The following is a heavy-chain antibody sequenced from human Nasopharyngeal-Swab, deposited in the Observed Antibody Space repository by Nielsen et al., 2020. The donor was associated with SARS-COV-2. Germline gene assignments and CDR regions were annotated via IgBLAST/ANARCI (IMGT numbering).Heavy chain of an antibody. D-gene: IGHD3-3*01. CDR2: VYSGGST. Sequence: GGSLRLSCLASGFTFSDYYMAWIRQAPGMGLEWVSVVYSGGSTFYADSVKGRFTISRDNSKNTLYLQMNNLRPKDTAMYYCASPVFGVVSDAFDIWGQGTMVTVSS. J-gene: IGHJ3*02. V-gene: IGHV3-53*01. CDR1: GFTFSDYY. CDR3: ASPVFGVVSDAFDI.